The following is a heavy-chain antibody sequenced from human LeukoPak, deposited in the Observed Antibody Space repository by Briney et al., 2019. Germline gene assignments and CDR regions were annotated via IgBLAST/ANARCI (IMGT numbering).Heavy chain of an antibody. D-gene: IGHD3-10*01. V-gene: IGHV3-30*02. CDR3: AKDPPLLWFGELLESYGMDV. CDR2: IRYDGSNK. Sequence: GGSLRLSCAASGFTFSSYGMHWVRQAPGKGLEWVAFIRYDGSNKYYADSVKGRSTISRDNSKNTLYLQMNSLRAEDTAVYYCAKDPPLLWFGELLESYGMDVWGQGTTVTVSS. CDR1: GFTFSSYG. J-gene: IGHJ6*02.